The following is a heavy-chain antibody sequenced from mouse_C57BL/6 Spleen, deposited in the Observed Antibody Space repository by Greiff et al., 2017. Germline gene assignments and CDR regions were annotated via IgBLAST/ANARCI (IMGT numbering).Heavy chain of an antibody. J-gene: IGHJ2*01. Sequence: QVQLQQPGAELVKPGASVKMSCKASGYTFTSYWITWVKQRPGQGLEWIGDIYPGSGSTNYNEKFKSKATLTVDTSSSTAYMQLSSLTSEDSAVYSCARGGLITTVPFDYWGQGTTLTVSS. CDR1: GYTFTSYW. CDR3: ARGGLITTVPFDY. V-gene: IGHV1-55*01. D-gene: IGHD1-1*01. CDR2: IYPGSGST.